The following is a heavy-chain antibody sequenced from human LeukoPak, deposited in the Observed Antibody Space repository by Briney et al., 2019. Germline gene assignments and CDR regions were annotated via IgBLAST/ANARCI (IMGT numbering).Heavy chain of an antibody. D-gene: IGHD4-17*01. J-gene: IGHJ4*02. CDR1: GYTFTSYG. CDR2: ISAYNGNT. Sequence: ASVKVSCKASGYTFTSYGISWVRQAPGQGLEWMGWISAYNGNTNYAQKLQGRVTMTTDTSTSTAYMELRSLRSDDTAVYYCARVEDYGDYVYYFDYWGQGTLVTVSS. CDR3: ARVEDYGDYVYYFDY. V-gene: IGHV1-18*01.